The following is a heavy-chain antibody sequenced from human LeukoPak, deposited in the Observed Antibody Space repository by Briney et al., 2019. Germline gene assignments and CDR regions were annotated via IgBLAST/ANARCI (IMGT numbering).Heavy chain of an antibody. CDR3: ARITWGNYFDY. J-gene: IGHJ4*02. D-gene: IGHD7-27*01. V-gene: IGHV3-21*01. CDR2: ISSSGTYK. CDR1: GFIFTSYS. Sequence: GGSLRLSCAASGFIFTSYSMNWVRQAPGKGLEWVSSISSSGTYKYYADSVKGRFTISRDNAKNSLYLQLNSLRAEDTAVYYCARITWGNYFDYWGQGTLVTVSS.